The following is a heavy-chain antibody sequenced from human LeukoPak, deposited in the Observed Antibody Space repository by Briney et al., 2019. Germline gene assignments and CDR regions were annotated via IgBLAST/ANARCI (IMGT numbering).Heavy chain of an antibody. CDR1: IGSISSSKW. CDR3: ARQRWEQQGRDYYFNGLDV. Sequence: SETLSLTCSVSIGSISSSKWWSWVRQSPVKGLEWIGEIYLYGTTNYNPSFTSRVTMSVDRSRNQFSLKLTSVTAADTAVYYCARQRWEQQGRDYYFNGLDVWGPGTTVIVSS. CDR2: IYLYGTT. D-gene: IGHD1/OR15-1a*01. J-gene: IGHJ6*02. V-gene: IGHV4-4*02.